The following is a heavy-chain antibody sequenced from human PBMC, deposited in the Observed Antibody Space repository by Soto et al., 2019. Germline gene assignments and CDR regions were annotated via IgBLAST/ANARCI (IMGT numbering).Heavy chain of an antibody. V-gene: IGHV1-69*01. CDR3: ARVFPDGWVEPGVVRGYLDT. J-gene: IGHJ4*02. CDR2: IIPILGTT. Sequence: QVQLVQSGAEVKEPGSAVKVSCKAPADSFSSYGISWVRQAPGQGLEWMGGIIPILGTTNYAEKFQGRVTITADESTNTAYMELSSLRSEDTALYYCARVFPDGWVEPGVVRGYLDTWGRGTLVTFSS. D-gene: IGHD3-10*01. CDR1: ADSFSSYG.